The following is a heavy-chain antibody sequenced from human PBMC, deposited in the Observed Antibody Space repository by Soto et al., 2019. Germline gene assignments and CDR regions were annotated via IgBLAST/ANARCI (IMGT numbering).Heavy chain of an antibody. CDR3: AKDKGGRYCSRTSCLYSFDY. D-gene: IGHD2-2*01. V-gene: IGHV3-23*01. CDR2: ISDSGST. CDR1: GFTFSTYA. Sequence: EVQLLESGGGLVQPGGSLRLSCTASGFTFSTYAMSWVRQAPGKGLEWVSTISDSGSTYYADSVKGRFTISRDNSKNTLYLEMNSLRAEDTAVYYCAKDKGGRYCSRTSCLYSFDYWGQGTPVTVSS. J-gene: IGHJ4*02.